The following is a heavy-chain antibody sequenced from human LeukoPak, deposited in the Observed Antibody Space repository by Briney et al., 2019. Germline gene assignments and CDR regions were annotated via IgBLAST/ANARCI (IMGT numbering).Heavy chain of an antibody. Sequence: ASVKVSCKASGYPFNAYFIHWARQAPGQGLEWMGWIDPNSGDTKFAQKFQGSVTMTRDTSINTAYMELSRLRSDDTGVYYCARGALHAGSYYDPWGQGTLVTVSS. CDR3: ARGALHAGSYYDP. J-gene: IGHJ5*02. V-gene: IGHV1-2*04. CDR2: IDPNSGDT. CDR1: GYPFNAYF. D-gene: IGHD1-26*01.